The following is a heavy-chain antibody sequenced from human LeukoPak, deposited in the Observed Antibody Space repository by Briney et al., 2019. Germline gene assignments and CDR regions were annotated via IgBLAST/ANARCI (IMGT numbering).Heavy chain of an antibody. CDR2: INHSEST. J-gene: IGHJ4*02. V-gene: IGHV4-34*01. D-gene: IGHD6-19*01. Sequence: PSETLSLTCAVYGGSFSNYYWSWIRQPPGKGLEWIGEINHSESTNYNPSLKSRVTISIDTSKSQFSLKLSSVTAADTAVYYCARPLQSGWYYFDYWGQGTLVTVSS. CDR3: ARPLQSGWYYFDY. CDR1: GGSFSNYY.